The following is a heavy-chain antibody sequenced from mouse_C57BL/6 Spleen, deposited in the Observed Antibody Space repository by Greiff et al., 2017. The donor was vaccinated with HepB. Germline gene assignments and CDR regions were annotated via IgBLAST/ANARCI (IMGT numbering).Heavy chain of an antibody. D-gene: IGHD1-1*01. CDR3: AINYGRNYFDY. CDR2: IYPGDGDT. CDR1: GYALSSSW. J-gene: IGHJ2*01. Sequence: QVQLQQSGPELVKPGASVKISCKASGYALSSSWMNWVKQRPGKGLEWIGRIYPGDGDTNYNGKFKGKATLTADKSSSTAYMQLSSLTSEDSAVYFCAINYGRNYFDYWGQGTTLTVSS. V-gene: IGHV1-82*01.